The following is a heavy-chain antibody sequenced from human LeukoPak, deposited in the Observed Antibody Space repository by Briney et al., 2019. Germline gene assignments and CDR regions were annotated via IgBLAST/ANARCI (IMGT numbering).Heavy chain of an antibody. CDR1: AFSLNAYN. CDR2: ISCTGTYI. Sequence: GGSLRLSCAASAFSLNAYNMNWVRQAPGKGLEWVSSISCTGTYIYYADSVKGRFTISRDNAQNSLYLQMNSLRAEDTAIYYCAREGYQLPYFDYWGQGTLVTVSS. V-gene: IGHV3-21*04. CDR3: AREGYQLPYFDY. J-gene: IGHJ4*02. D-gene: IGHD2-2*01.